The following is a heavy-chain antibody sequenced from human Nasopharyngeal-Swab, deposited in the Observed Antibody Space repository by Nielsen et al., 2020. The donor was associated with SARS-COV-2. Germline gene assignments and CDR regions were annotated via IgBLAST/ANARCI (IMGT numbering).Heavy chain of an antibody. CDR3: ARVGQPAGFDY. CDR1: RSTFSTYS. J-gene: IGHJ4*02. Sequence: GESLKISCGATRSTFSTYSMHWLRQGQGKVLVWVQRINTDGSTTSYAPSVKGRFIISRDNAKNTLYLQMNSLRAEDTAVYYCARVGQPAGFDYWGQGTLVTVSS. D-gene: IGHD2-2*01. V-gene: IGHV3-74*01. CDR2: INTDGSTT.